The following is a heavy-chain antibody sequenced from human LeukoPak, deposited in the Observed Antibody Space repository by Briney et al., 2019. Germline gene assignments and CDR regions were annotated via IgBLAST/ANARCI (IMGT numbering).Heavy chain of an antibody. CDR2: IKQDGSEK. V-gene: IGHV3-7*01. D-gene: IGHD3-22*01. Sequence: PGGSLRLSCAASGFTFSSYWMSWVRQAPGKGLEWVANIKQDGSEKYYVDSVKGRFTISRDNAKNSLYLQMNSLRAEDTAVYYCARGTRNYYDSSGYDYWGQGTLVTVSS. CDR3: ARGTRNYYDSSGYDY. CDR1: GFTFSSYW. J-gene: IGHJ4*02.